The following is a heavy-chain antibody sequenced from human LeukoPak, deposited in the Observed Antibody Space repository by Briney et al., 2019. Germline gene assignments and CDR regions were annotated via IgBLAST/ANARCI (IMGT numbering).Heavy chain of an antibody. J-gene: IGHJ4*02. CDR2: IKRDGSEK. D-gene: IGHD1-26*01. CDR1: GFTLSNSW. V-gene: IGHV3-7*01. Sequence: PGGSLRLSCAGSGFTLSNSWVSWVRQAPGKGLEWVAHIKRDGSEKYYVDSVKGRFTISRDNAKNSLYLQMDSLRAEDTAIYYCSSWSPWRGDTCQFNNWGQGNLVTVSS. CDR3: SSWSPWRGDTCQFNN.